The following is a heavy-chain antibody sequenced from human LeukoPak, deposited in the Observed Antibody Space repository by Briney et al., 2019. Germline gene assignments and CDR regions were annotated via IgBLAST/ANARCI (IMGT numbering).Heavy chain of an antibody. CDR3: ARDKSGPASFDF. CDR1: GGSISTYY. Sequence: SETLSLTCTVSGGSISTYYWSWIRQPPGKGLEWIGYVYYSGSTNYNPSLKSRVTISADTSKNQFSLRLSSVTAADTAVYYCARDKSGPASFDFWGPGTLVIVSS. J-gene: IGHJ4*02. CDR2: VYYSGST. V-gene: IGHV4-59*01. D-gene: IGHD3-10*01.